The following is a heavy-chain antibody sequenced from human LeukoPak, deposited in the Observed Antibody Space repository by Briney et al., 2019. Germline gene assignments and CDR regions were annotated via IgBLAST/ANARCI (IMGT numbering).Heavy chain of an antibody. CDR2: ISYDETNQ. CDR3: ARAPSTPNCYATTCDSFDY. J-gene: IGHJ4*02. D-gene: IGHD1-26*01. Sequence: QAGGSLRLSCAASGFTFSTFGLHWVRQAPGKGLEWVAHISYDETNQYYADSVKGRFTISRDNSKNTLYLQMSSLRAEDTAVYYCARAPSTPNCYATTCDSFDYWGQGTLVTVSS. V-gene: IGHV3-30*03. CDR1: GFTFSTFG.